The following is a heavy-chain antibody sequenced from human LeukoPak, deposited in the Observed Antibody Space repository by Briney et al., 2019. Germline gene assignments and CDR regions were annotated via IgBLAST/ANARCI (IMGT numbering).Heavy chain of an antibody. D-gene: IGHD3-10*01. Sequence: GGSLRLSCAASGFTFSSYWMSRVRQAPGKGLERVANIKQDGSEKYYVDSVKGRFTISRDNAKNSLYLQMNSLRAEDTAVYYCARDQGSGINYYYYYMDVWGKGTTVTVSS. CDR1: GFTFSSYW. V-gene: IGHV3-7*01. J-gene: IGHJ6*03. CDR2: IKQDGSEK. CDR3: ARDQGSGINYYYYYMDV.